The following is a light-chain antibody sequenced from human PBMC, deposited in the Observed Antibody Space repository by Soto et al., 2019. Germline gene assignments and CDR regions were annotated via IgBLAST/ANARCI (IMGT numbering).Light chain of an antibody. V-gene: IGLV1-44*01. CDR2: SDD. CDR3: AAWDDSLNGPV. CDR1: NSNIGSYS. Sequence: SVLTQPPSASGTPGQRVTISCSGSNSNIGSYSVNWYRHLPGTAPKLLVFSDDQRPSGVPDRFSGSKSGPSASLAISGLESEDEADYYCAAWDDSLNGPVFGGGTKVTVL. J-gene: IGLJ2*01.